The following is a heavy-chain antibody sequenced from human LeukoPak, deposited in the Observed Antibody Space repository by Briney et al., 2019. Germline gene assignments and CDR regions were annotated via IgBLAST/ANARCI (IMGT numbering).Heavy chain of an antibody. J-gene: IGHJ5*02. CDR2: IYYSGST. V-gene: IGHV4-59*01. D-gene: IGHD3-9*01. CDR1: GGSISSYY. CDR3: AIGGEVLRYFDWSARLDWFDP. Sequence: SETLSLTCTVYGGSISSYYWSWIRQPPGKGLEWIGYIYYSGSTNYNPSLKSRVTISVDTSKNQFSMKLSSVTAADTAVYYCAIGGEVLRYFDWSARLDWFDPWGQGTLVTVSS.